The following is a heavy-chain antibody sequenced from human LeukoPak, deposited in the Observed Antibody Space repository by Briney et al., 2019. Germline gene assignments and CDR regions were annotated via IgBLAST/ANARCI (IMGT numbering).Heavy chain of an antibody. CDR1: GFTFSSYS. J-gene: IGHJ4*02. V-gene: IGHV3-23*01. Sequence: GGSLRLSCAASGFTFSSYSMNWVRQAPGKGLEWVSAITGSGGSTYYTDSVKGRFTISRDNSKNTLYLQMNSLRAEDTAVYYCAKWRLESIAVADWGQGTLVTVSS. D-gene: IGHD6-19*01. CDR2: ITGSGGST. CDR3: AKWRLESIAVAD.